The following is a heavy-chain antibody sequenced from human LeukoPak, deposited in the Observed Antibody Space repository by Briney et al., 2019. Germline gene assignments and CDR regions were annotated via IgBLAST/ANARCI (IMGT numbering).Heavy chain of an antibody. D-gene: IGHD1-26*01. CDR1: GFTFINAW. CDR3: TTDGVGVEGATYDN. V-gene: IGHV3-15*01. CDR2: IKAKAHGGTI. J-gene: IGHJ4*02. Sequence: GGSLRLSCAASGFTFINAWMAWVRQAPGKGLEWVGRIKAKAHGGTIEYAAPVKGRFTISGDDSKNTLYLQMNSLKTEDTAVYYCTTDGVGVEGATYDNWGQGTLVSVSS.